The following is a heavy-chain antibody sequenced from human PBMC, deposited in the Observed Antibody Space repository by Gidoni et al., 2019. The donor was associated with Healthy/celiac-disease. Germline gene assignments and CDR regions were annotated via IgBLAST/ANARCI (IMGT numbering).Heavy chain of an antibody. D-gene: IGHD2-15*01. V-gene: IGHV3-64D*08. CDR2: ISSNGGST. Sequence: EVQLVESGGGLVQPGGSLRLSCSASGFTFSSYAMHWVRQAPGKGLEYVSAISSNGGSTYYADSVKGRFTISRDNSKNTLYLQMSSLRAEDTAVYYCVKTFSLRGGGKTPPQGYYYYGMDVWGQGTTVTVSS. CDR1: GFTFSSYA. J-gene: IGHJ6*02. CDR3: VKTFSLRGGGKTPPQGYYYYGMDV.